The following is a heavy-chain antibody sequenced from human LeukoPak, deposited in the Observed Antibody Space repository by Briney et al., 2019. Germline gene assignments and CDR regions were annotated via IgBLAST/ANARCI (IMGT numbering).Heavy chain of an antibody. Sequence: GGSLRLSCAASGFIFSHHGMHWVRQAPGQGLEWVAVIWSDGTNRFYADSVRGRFTISRDNSQNTVFLRMDSLRVKDTAIYYCARDAQRGFDYSNSLKYWGHGTLVTVSS. CDR1: GFIFSHHG. V-gene: IGHV3-33*01. CDR3: ARDAQRGFDYSNSLKY. CDR2: IWSDGTNR. J-gene: IGHJ4*01. D-gene: IGHD4-11*01.